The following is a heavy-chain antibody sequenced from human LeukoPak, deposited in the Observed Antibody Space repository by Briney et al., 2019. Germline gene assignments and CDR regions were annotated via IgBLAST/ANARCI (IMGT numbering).Heavy chain of an antibody. CDR3: ARASGWYKSWFDP. J-gene: IGHJ5*02. CDR2: IYYSVST. V-gene: IGHV4-59*07. CDR1: GGSISIYY. Sequence: SDTLSLTCTVSGGSISIYYWSWIPQPPRKGLECVGYIYYSVSTNYNTSLKSLVTISVDTSKSQFSLKLRSVIAADTAVDYCARASGWYKSWFDPWGQGTLVTVSS. D-gene: IGHD6-19*01.